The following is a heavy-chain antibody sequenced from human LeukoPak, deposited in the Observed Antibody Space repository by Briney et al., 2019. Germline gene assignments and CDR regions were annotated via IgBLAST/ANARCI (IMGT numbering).Heavy chain of an antibody. J-gene: IGHJ5*02. Sequence: PSQTLSLTCTGSGGSFNSGGYYWSWIRQHPGKGLEWIGYIYHSGSTYYNPSLKSRITISVDTSKNQFSLKLSSVTAADTAVYYCARGNTMIRGGIDPWGQGTLVTVSS. CDR3: ARGNTMIRGGIDP. CDR1: GGSFNSGGYY. D-gene: IGHD3-10*01. CDR2: IYHSGST. V-gene: IGHV4-31*03.